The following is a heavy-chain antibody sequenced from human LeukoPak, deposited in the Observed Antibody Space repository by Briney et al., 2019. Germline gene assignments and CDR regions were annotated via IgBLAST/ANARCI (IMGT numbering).Heavy chain of an antibody. Sequence: GGSLRLSCAASGFTFSSYEMNWVRQAPGKGLEWVSYISSSGSTIYYADSVKGRFTISRDNAKNSLYLQMNSLRAEDTAVYYRAREEIVPAAYFDYWGQGTLVTVSS. CDR1: GFTFSSYE. J-gene: IGHJ4*02. D-gene: IGHD2-2*01. CDR2: ISSSGSTI. CDR3: AREEIVPAAYFDY. V-gene: IGHV3-48*03.